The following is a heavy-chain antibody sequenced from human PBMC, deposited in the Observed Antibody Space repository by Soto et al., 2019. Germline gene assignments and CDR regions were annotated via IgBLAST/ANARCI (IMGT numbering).Heavy chain of an antibody. J-gene: IGHJ4*02. CDR1: GYTFTTYA. CDR3: ARDLGGWPDY. V-gene: IGHV1-3*01. D-gene: IGHD2-15*01. Sequence: ASVKVSCKASGYTFTTYAMHWVRQAPGQSLEWVGWINPGNGDTTYSQKFQGRLTITRDTSASTAYMELGSLRSEDTAVYYCARDLGGWPDYWGQGTLVTVSS. CDR2: INPGNGDT.